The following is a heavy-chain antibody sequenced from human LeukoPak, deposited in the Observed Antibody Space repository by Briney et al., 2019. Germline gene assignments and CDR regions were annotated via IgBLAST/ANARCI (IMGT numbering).Heavy chain of an antibody. D-gene: IGHD4-11*01. CDR2: IYYSGST. CDR3: ARMNTDRETPDY. Sequence: SQTLSLTCTVSGGSISSGGYYWSWIRQDPGQVLEWIGYIYYSGSTYYNPSLKSRVTISVDTSKNQFSLKLSSVAAADTAVYYCARMNTDRETPDYWGQGTLVTVSS. V-gene: IGHV4-31*03. CDR1: GGSISSGGYY. J-gene: IGHJ4*02.